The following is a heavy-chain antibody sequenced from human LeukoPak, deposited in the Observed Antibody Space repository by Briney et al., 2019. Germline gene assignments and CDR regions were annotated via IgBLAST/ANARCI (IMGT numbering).Heavy chain of an antibody. D-gene: IGHD1-26*01. CDR1: GFTFSDYA. Sequence: GGSLRLSCAASGFTFSDYAMYWVRQAPGKGLEWVAVISYDGSNKFYADSVKGRFTISRDNSKNTLYLQMNSLRAEDTAVYYCARDDVGSIPIDYWGQGTLVTVSS. V-gene: IGHV3-30-3*01. CDR2: ISYDGSNK. J-gene: IGHJ4*02. CDR3: ARDDVGSIPIDY.